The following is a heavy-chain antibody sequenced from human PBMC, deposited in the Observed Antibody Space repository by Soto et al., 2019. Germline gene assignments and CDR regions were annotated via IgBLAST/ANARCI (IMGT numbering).Heavy chain of an antibody. Sequence: QVQLVQSGAEVKKPGASVKVSCKASGYTFTSYDINWVRQATGQGLKWMGGMNPNSGNTAYAQKFQGRVTMTRNTSISTAYMELSRLRSEATAVYYCAREKSSGYYYDYWGQGTLVTVSS. V-gene: IGHV1-8*01. CDR2: MNPNSGNT. D-gene: IGHD3-22*01. CDR1: GYTFTSYD. J-gene: IGHJ4*02. CDR3: AREKSSGYYYDY.